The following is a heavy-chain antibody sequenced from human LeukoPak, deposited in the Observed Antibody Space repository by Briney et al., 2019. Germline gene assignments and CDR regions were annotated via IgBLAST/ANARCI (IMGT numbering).Heavy chain of an antibody. CDR1: GYTFTSYD. V-gene: IGHV1-8*03. D-gene: IGHD6-13*01. Sequence: ASVKVSCKASGYTFTSYDINWVRQATGQGLEWMGWMNPNSGNTGYAQKFQGRVTITRNTSISTAYMELSSLRSEDTAVYYCASYLPGIAAAGPGDAFDIWGQGTMVTVSS. CDR3: ASYLPGIAAAGPGDAFDI. CDR2: MNPNSGNT. J-gene: IGHJ3*02.